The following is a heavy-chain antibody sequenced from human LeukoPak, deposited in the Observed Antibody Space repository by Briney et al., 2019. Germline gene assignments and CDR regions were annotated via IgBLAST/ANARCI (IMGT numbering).Heavy chain of an antibody. Sequence: SVKVSCKASGGTFSSYAISWVRQAPGQGLEWMGGIIPIFGTANYAQKFQGRVAITADESTSTAYMELSSLRSEDTAVYYCARAYCGGDCYSPPPYYYYGMDVWGQGTTVTVSS. J-gene: IGHJ6*02. V-gene: IGHV1-69*13. CDR2: IIPIFGTA. CDR1: GGTFSSYA. D-gene: IGHD2-21*02. CDR3: ARAYCGGDCYSPPPYYYYGMDV.